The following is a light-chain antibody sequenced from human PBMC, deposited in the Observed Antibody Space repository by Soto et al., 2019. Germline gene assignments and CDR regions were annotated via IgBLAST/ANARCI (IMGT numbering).Light chain of an antibody. CDR1: QSVSSN. Sequence: VMMQSPGSLSVSAGERATLSCRASQSVSSNLAWYQQKPGQAPRLLIYGASTRATGIPARFSGSGSGTEFTLTISSLQSEDFAVYYCQQYNNWPRTFGQGTKVDIK. J-gene: IGKJ1*01. CDR2: GAS. CDR3: QQYNNWPRT. V-gene: IGKV3-15*01.